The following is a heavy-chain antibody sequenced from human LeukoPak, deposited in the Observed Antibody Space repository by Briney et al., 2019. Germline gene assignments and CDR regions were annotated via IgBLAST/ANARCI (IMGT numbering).Heavy chain of an antibody. V-gene: IGHV3-7*03. CDR3: ARAGYSSSWHIDY. CDR2: IKQDGSEK. J-gene: IGHJ4*02. CDR1: GFTCSSYW. Sequence: GGSLRLSCAASGFTCSSYWMSWVRQAPGKGLEWVANIKQDGSEKYYVDSVKGRFTISRDNAKNSLYLQMNSLRAEDTAVYYCARAGYSSSWHIDYWGQGTLVTASS. D-gene: IGHD6-13*01.